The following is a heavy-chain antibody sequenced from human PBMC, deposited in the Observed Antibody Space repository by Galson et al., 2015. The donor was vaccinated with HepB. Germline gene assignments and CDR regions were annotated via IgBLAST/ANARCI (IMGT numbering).Heavy chain of an antibody. J-gene: IGHJ6*02. V-gene: IGHV1-69*06. CDR3: ARRVYCNSTSCPHRSYYYYYGMDV. D-gene: IGHD2-2*01. CDR2: IIPIFGTA. Sequence: SVKVSCKASGGTFSSYAISWVRQAPGQGLEWMGGIIPIFGTANYAQKFQGRVTITADKSTSTAYMELSSLRSEDTAVYYCARRVYCNSTSCPHRSYYYYYGMDVWGQGTTVTVSS. CDR1: GGTFSSYA.